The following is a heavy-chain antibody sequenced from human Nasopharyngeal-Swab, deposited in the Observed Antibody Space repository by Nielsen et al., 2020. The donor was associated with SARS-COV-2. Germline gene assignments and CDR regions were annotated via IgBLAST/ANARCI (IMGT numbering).Heavy chain of an antibody. V-gene: IGHV3-33*01. J-gene: IGHJ6*02. D-gene: IGHD2-15*01. CDR1: GFTFSSYG. Sequence: GGSLRLSCAASGFTFSSYGMHWVRQAPGKGLEWVAVIWYDGSNKYYADSVKGRFTISRDNSKNTLYLQMNSLRAEDTAVYYCARVVSCYYGMDVWGQGTTVTVSS. CDR3: ARVVSCYYGMDV. CDR2: IWYDGSNK.